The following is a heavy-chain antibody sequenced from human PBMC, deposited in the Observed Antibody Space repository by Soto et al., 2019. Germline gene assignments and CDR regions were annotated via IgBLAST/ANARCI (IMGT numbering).Heavy chain of an antibody. CDR3: ARGWYYFDF. CDR2: IYYGGTT. CDR1: VEPMTGGYY. Sequence: SETLSLTCDVSVEPMTGGYYWGWIRQSPGKGLEWIGSIYYGGTTYYNPSLRSRLAISIDTSKNQFSLRLSSVTAADTALYYCARGWYYFDFWGQGTLVTVSS. J-gene: IGHJ4*02. D-gene: IGHD2-15*01. V-gene: IGHV4-38-2*01.